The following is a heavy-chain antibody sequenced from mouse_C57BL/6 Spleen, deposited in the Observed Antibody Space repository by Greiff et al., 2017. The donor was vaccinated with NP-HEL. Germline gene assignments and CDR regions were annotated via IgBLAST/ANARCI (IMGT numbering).Heavy chain of an antibody. CDR3: ARPRYYGSSYAMDY. D-gene: IGHD1-1*01. CDR2: FHPYNDDT. Sequence: QVHVKQSGAELVKPGASVKMSCKASGYTFTTYPIEWMKQNHGKSLEWIGNFHPYNDDTKYNEKFKGKATLTVEKSSSTVYLELSRLTSDDSAVYYCARPRYYGSSYAMDYWGQGTSVTVSS. J-gene: IGHJ4*01. CDR1: GYTFTTYP. V-gene: IGHV1-47*01.